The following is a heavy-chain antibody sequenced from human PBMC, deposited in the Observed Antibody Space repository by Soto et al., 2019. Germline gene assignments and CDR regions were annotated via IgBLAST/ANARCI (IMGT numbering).Heavy chain of an antibody. CDR2: IYHSGST. CDR1: GGSISSGGYS. D-gene: IGHD2-15*01. J-gene: IGHJ5*02. Sequence: SETLSLTCAVSGGSISSGGYSWSWIRQPPGKGLEWIGYIYHSGSTYYNPSLKSRVTISVDRSKNQFSLKLSSVTAADTAVYYCARSGFCSGGSCYSMLSWFDPWGQGTLVTVSS. V-gene: IGHV4-30-2*01. CDR3: ARSGFCSGGSCYSMLSWFDP.